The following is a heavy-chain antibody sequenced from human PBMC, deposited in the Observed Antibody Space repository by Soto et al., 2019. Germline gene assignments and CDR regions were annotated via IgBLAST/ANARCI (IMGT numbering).Heavy chain of an antibody. J-gene: IGHJ4*02. CDR2: INPNSGGT. D-gene: IGHD5-12*01. CDR3: ARGQGRRWLQLRSGYFDY. V-gene: IGHV1-2*02. CDR1: GYTFTGYY. Sequence: ASGKFSCKASGYTFTGYYMHCVRQAPEQGLEWMGWINPNSGGTNYAQKFQGRVTMTRDTSISTAYMELSRLRSDDTAVYYCARGQGRRWLQLRSGYFDYWGQGTLVTVSS.